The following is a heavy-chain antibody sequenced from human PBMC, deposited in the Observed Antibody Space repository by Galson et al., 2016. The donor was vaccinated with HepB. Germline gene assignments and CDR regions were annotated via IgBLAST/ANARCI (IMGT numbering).Heavy chain of an antibody. V-gene: IGHV1-46*01. CDR1: GYSFTSYY. CDR2: INPSGGST. CDR3: PRSSTFTSWIQVWPKGYDYYYYGMDV. J-gene: IGHJ6*02. D-gene: IGHD5-18*01. Sequence: LVKVSCKASGYSFTSYYMHWVRQAPGQGLEWMGIINPSGGSTSYAQQFQSRVTLTRDTSTSTVYMELSSLRSEDTAVYYCPRSSTFTSWIQVWPKGYDYYYYGMDVWGQGTMVTVSS.